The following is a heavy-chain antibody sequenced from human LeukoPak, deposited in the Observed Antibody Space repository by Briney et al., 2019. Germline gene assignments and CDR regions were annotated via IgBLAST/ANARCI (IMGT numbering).Heavy chain of an antibody. D-gene: IGHD3-3*01. Sequence: GGSLRLSCAASGFTFSAYSMTWVRQAPGKGMEWVASVGSSGAYIFYADSVKGRFTISRDNAKNSLFLQMNSLRVEDTALYYCARMHLFGVVNYNYYYMDVWGKGTPVTVSS. J-gene: IGHJ6*03. CDR2: VGSSGAYI. CDR1: GFTFSAYS. V-gene: IGHV3-21*01. CDR3: ARMHLFGVVNYNYYYMDV.